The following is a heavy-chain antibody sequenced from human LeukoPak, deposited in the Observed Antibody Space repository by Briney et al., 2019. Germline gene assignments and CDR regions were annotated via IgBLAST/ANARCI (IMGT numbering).Heavy chain of an antibody. V-gene: IGHV4-39*01. CDR3: ARQKWAYCGGDCPTPFDY. D-gene: IGHD2-21*02. J-gene: IGHJ4*02. CDR1: GGSISSRSYY. CDR2: IYYSGST. Sequence: SETLSLTCTVSGGSISSRSYYWGWIRQPPGKGLEWIGSIYYSGSTYYNPSLKNRVTISVDTSKNQFSLKLSSVTAADTAVYYCARQKWAYCGGDCPTPFDYWGQGTLVTVSS.